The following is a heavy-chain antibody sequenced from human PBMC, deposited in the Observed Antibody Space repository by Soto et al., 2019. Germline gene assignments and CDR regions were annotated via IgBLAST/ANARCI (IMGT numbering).Heavy chain of an antibody. V-gene: IGHV3-23*01. J-gene: IGHJ4*02. D-gene: IGHD3-16*01. Sequence: GKGLEWVSAISGSGGSTYYADSVKGRFTISRDNSKNTLYLQMNSLRAEDTAVYYCAKLPSYYVPGYFDYWGQGTLVTV. CDR3: AKLPSYYVPGYFDY. CDR2: ISGSGGST.